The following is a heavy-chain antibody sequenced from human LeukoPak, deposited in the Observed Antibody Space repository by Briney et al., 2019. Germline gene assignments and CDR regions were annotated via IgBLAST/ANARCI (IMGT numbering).Heavy chain of an antibody. CDR1: GDSVSSNSVT. J-gene: IGHJ5*02. D-gene: IGHD6-13*01. CDR3: ARLGIAAAGTWWFDP. CDR2: TYYRSKWYN. V-gene: IGHV6-1*01. Sequence: SQTLSLTCAISGDSVSSNSVTWNWIRQSPSRGLEWLGRTYYRSKWYNDYAVSVKSRITINPDTSKNQFSLQLNSVTPEDTAVYYCARLGIAAAGTWWFDPWGQGTLVTVSS.